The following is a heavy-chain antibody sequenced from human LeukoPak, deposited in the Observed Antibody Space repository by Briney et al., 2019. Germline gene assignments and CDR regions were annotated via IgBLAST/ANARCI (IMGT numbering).Heavy chain of an antibody. CDR3: ARTHCSSTSCMQWIQLWAFDY. D-gene: IGHD2-2*01. CDR1: GYTFTGYY. CDR2: INPNSGGT. V-gene: IGHV1-2*02. Sequence: ASVKVSCKASGYTFTGYYMHWVRQAPGQGLEWMGWINPNSGGTNYAQKFQGRVTMARDTSIITAYMELSRLRSDDTAVYYCARTHCSSTSCMQWIQLWAFDYWGQGTLVTVSS. J-gene: IGHJ4*02.